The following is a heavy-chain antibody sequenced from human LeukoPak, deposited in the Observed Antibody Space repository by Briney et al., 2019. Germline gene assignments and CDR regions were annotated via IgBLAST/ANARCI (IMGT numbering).Heavy chain of an antibody. CDR3: AKGATYYYDSSGYLGPYYYMDV. D-gene: IGHD3-22*01. J-gene: IGHJ6*03. Sequence: PGGSLRLSCAAPGFTFSSYAMSWVRQAPGKGLEWVSAISGSGGSTYYADSVKGRFTISRDNSKNTLYLQMNSLRAEDTAVYYCAKGATYYYDSSGYLGPYYYMDVWGKGTTVTVS. V-gene: IGHV3-23*01. CDR1: GFTFSSYA. CDR2: ISGSGGST.